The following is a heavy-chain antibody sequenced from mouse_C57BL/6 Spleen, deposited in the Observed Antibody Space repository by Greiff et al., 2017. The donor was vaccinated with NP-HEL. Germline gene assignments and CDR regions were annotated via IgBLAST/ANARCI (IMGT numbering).Heavy chain of an antibody. Sequence: QVQLQQPGAELVRPGSSVKLSCKASGYTFTSYWMHWVKQRPIQGLEWIGNIDPSDSETHYNQKFKDKATLTVDKSSSTAYMQLSSLTSEDSAVYYCARNEGGGYFDVWGTGTTVTVSS. V-gene: IGHV1-52*01. CDR3: ARNEGGGYFDV. J-gene: IGHJ1*03. CDR2: IDPSDSET. D-gene: IGHD1-1*02. CDR1: GYTFTSYW.